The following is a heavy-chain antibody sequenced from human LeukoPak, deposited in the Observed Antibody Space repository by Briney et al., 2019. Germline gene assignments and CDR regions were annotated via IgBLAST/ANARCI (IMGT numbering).Heavy chain of an antibody. V-gene: IGHV3-30*18. CDR2: ISYDGGNI. D-gene: IGHD2-2*01. Sequence: PEGSLRLSCAVSGFTFTTHGMHWVRQAPGKGLEWVAFISYDGGNIYYAEAVKGRFTASRDNSKNTLFLQMNSLRAEDTAVYYCAKGGTSSVLYLDFWGQGTLVTVSS. CDR1: GFTFTTHG. J-gene: IGHJ4*02. CDR3: AKGGTSSVLYLDF.